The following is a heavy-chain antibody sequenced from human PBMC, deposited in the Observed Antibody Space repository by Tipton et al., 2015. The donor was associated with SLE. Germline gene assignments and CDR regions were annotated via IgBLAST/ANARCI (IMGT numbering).Heavy chain of an antibody. CDR1: GFTFDDYA. CDR3: AKDGAAAGTYYYYMDV. CDR2: ISWNSGSI. Sequence: LSLTCAASGFTFDDYAMHWVRQAPGKGLEWVSGISWNSGSIGYADSVKGRFTISRDNAKNSLYLQMNSLRAEDTALYYCAKDGAAAGTYYYYMDVWGKGTTVTVSS. V-gene: IGHV3-9*01. J-gene: IGHJ6*03. D-gene: IGHD6-13*01.